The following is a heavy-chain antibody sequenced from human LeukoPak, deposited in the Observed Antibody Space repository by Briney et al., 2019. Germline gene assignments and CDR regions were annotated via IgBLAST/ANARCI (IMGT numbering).Heavy chain of an antibody. CDR2: ISGSGGST. J-gene: IGHJ4*02. CDR3: AKDGDDIVVVVAATIDH. D-gene: IGHD2-15*01. Sequence: GRSLRLSCAASGFSFSSYGMSWVRQAPGKGLEWVSAISGSGGSTYYADSVKGRFTISRDNSKNTLYLQMNSLRAEDTAVYYCAKDGDDIVVVVAATIDHWGQGTLVTVSS. V-gene: IGHV3-23*01. CDR1: GFSFSSYG.